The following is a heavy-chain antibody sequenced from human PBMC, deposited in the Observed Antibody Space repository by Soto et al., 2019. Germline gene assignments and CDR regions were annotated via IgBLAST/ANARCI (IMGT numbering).Heavy chain of an antibody. J-gene: IGHJ3*02. CDR1: GFTFSNAW. D-gene: IGHD3-22*01. Sequence: PGGSLRLSCAASGFTFSNAWMSWVRQAPGKGLEWVGRIKSKTDGGTTDYAAPVKGRFTISRDDSKNTLYLQMNSLKTEDTAVYYCTTDSGVVVLFDIWGQGTMVTVSS. CDR2: IKSKTDGGTT. CDR3: TTDSGVVVLFDI. V-gene: IGHV3-15*01.